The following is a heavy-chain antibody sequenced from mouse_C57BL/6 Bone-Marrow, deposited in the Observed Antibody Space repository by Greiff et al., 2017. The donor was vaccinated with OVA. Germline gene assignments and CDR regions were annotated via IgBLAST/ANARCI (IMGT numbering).Heavy chain of an antibody. D-gene: IGHD4-1*01. V-gene: IGHV1-82*01. CDR2: IYPGDGDT. CDR3: ARRLGGLAY. Sequence: VQLVESGPELVKPGASVKISCKASGYAFSSSWMNWVKQRPGKGLEWIGRIYPGDGDTNYNGKFKGKATLTADKSSSTAYMQLSSLTSEDSAVYFCARRLGGLAYWGQGTLVTVSA. J-gene: IGHJ3*01. CDR1: GYAFSSSW.